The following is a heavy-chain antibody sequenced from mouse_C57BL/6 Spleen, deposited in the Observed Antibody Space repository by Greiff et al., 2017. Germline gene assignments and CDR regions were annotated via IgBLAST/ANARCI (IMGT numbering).Heavy chain of an antibody. V-gene: IGHV1-19*01. CDR3: ARVGTGDGYFDY. CDR2: INPYNGGT. D-gene: IGHD2-3*01. J-gene: IGHJ2*01. Sequence: EVQLQQSGPVLVKPGASVKMSCKASGYTFTDYYMNWVKQSHGKSLEWIGVINPYNGGTSYNQKFKGKATLTVDKSSSTAYMELNSLTSEDSAVYYCARVGTGDGYFDYWGQGTTLTVSS. CDR1: GYTFTDYY.